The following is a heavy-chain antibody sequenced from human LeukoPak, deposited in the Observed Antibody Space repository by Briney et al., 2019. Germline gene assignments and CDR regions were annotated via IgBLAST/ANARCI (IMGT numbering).Heavy chain of an antibody. Sequence: PSETLSLTCTVSGDSVSNVFWNWVRQPPGKGLEWIGYIYYSGDTNYSPSLKGRVTMSIDTSKSQFSLRLSSVTAADTAVYYCARKEGTHWGQGTLVTVSS. CDR3: ARKEGTH. J-gene: IGHJ4*02. D-gene: IGHD1-1*01. V-gene: IGHV4-59*02. CDR2: IYYSGDT. CDR1: GDSVSNVF.